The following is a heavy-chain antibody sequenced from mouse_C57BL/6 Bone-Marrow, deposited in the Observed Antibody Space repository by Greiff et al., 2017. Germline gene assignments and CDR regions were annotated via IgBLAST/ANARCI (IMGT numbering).Heavy chain of an antibody. CDR2: ISDGGSYT. Sequence: EVQLVESGGGLVKPGASLKLSCAASGFTFSSYAMSWVRQTPEKRLEWVATISDGGSYTYYPDNVKGRFTISRDKAKNNLYLQMRHLKSEDTARYYGARDKNSNFAWFAYWGQGTLVTVSA. D-gene: IGHD2-5*01. V-gene: IGHV5-4*01. CDR3: ARDKNSNFAWFAY. J-gene: IGHJ3*01. CDR1: GFTFSSYA.